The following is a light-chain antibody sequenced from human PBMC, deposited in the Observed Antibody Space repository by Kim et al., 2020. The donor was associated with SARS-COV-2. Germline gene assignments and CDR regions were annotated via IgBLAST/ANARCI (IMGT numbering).Light chain of an antibody. CDR2: EDT. CDR1: ALPKQY. V-gene: IGLV3-25*03. Sequence: PGQTSRSTCSGDALPKQYAYWFQQKPGQAPVVVIYEDTERPSGIPERFSGSTSGTTVTLTISGVQAEDEADYYCQSADSSDTFWVFGGGTQLTVL. CDR3: QSADSSDTFWV. J-gene: IGLJ3*02.